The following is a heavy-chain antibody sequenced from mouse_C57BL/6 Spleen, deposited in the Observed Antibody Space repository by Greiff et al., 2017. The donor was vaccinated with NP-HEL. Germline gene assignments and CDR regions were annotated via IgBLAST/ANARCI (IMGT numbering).Heavy chain of an antibody. CDR1: GFTFTDYY. CDR3: ARYPGGYYAMDY. V-gene: IGHV7-3*01. J-gene: IGHJ4*01. CDR2: IRNKANGYTT. Sequence: EVKLVESGGGLVQPGGSLSLSCAASGFTFTDYYMSWVRQPPGKALEWLGFIRNKANGYTTEYSASVKGRFTISRDNSQSILYLQMNALRAEDSATYYCARYPGGYYAMDYWGQGTSVTVSS.